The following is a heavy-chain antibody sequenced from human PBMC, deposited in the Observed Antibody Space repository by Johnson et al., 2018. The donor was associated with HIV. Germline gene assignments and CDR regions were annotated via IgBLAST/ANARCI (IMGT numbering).Heavy chain of an antibody. J-gene: IGHJ3*02. D-gene: IGHD4-17*01. CDR3: ARDYGDYAHDAFDI. CDR1: GFTFSSYD. V-gene: IGHV3-13*01. Sequence: VQLVESGGGLVQPGGSLRLSCAASGFTFSSYDMHWVRQATGKGLEWVSAIGTAGDTYYADSVKGRFTISRDNSKNTLYLQMNSLRAEDTAVYYCARDYGDYAHDAFDIWGQGTMVTVSS. CDR2: IGTAGDT.